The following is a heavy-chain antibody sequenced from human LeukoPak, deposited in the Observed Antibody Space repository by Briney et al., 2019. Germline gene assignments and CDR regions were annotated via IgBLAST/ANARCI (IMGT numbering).Heavy chain of an antibody. Sequence: SETLSLTCTVSGGSISSGGYYWSWIRQHPGKGLEWIGYIYYSGSTYYNPSLKSRVTISVDTSKNQFSLKMSSVTAADTAVYYCARDPTYCSGGSCYGMDVWGQGTTVTVSS. J-gene: IGHJ6*02. CDR3: ARDPTYCSGGSCYGMDV. CDR2: IYYSGST. CDR1: GGSISSGGYY. V-gene: IGHV4-31*03. D-gene: IGHD2-15*01.